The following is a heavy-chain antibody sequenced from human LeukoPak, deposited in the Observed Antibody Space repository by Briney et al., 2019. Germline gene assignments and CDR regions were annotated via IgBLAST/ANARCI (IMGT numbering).Heavy chain of an antibody. Sequence: PGGSLRLSCAASGFTFSSYAMSWVRQAPGKGLEGVSAISGSGGSTYYADSVKGRFTISRDNSKNTLYLQMNSLRAEDTAVYYCAKGGDSGRYGMDVWGQGTTVTVSS. J-gene: IGHJ6*02. V-gene: IGHV3-23*01. CDR3: AKGGDSGRYGMDV. D-gene: IGHD3-10*01. CDR2: ISGSGGST. CDR1: GFTFSSYA.